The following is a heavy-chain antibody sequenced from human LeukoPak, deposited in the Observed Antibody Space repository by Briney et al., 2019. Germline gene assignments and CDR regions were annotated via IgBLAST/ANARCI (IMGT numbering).Heavy chain of an antibody. V-gene: IGHV3-30-3*01. D-gene: IGHD3-10*01. CDR2: ISYDGSNK. CDR3: ARGRLLGLPPRITIVRGSLDI. J-gene: IGHJ3*02. Sequence: PGGSLRLSCAASGFTFSSYAMHWVRQAPGKGLEWVAIISYDGSNKYYADSVKGRFTISRDNSKNTLYLQMNSLRAEDTAVYYGARGRLLGLPPRITIVRGSLDIWGQGTMVTVSS. CDR1: GFTFSSYA.